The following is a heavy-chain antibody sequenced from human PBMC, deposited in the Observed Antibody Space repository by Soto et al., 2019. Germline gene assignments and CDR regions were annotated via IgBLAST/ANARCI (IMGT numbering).Heavy chain of an antibody. D-gene: IGHD6-13*01. CDR2: ISGSGGST. V-gene: IGHV3-23*01. Sequence: GGSLRLSCAASGFTFSSYAMSWVRQAPGKGLEWVSAISGSGGSTYYADSVKGRFTISRDNSKNTLYLQMNSLRAEDTAVYYCAKDPVFKAAAGYYYYGMDVWGQGTTVTVSS. J-gene: IGHJ6*02. CDR3: AKDPVFKAAAGYYYYGMDV. CDR1: GFTFSSYA.